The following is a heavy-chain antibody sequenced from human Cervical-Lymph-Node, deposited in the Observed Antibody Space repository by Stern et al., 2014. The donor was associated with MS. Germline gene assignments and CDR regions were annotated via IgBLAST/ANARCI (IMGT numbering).Heavy chain of an antibody. Sequence: QVQLVESGAEVKKPGASVKVSCKASGYTFTSYGISWVRQAPGQGLEWMGWISAYNGNTNYAQKLQGRVTMSTVTSPSTDYMELRSLRSDDTAVYYCARGGNDYVWGSYRTFVYWGQGTLVTVSS. J-gene: IGHJ4*02. D-gene: IGHD3-16*02. CDR3: ARGGNDYVWGSYRTFVY. CDR1: GYTFTSYG. CDR2: ISAYNGNT. V-gene: IGHV1-18*04.